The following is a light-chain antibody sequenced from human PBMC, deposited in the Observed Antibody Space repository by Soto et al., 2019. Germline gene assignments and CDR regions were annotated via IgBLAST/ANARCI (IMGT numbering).Light chain of an antibody. Sequence: EIVLTQSPGTLSFSPGERATLSCRASQSVSSSYLAWYQQKPGQAPRLLIFAASSRASGIPDRFSGSGSGTDFTLTISRLEPEDFAVYYCQQYDSSRLTFGGGTKVDIK. CDR3: QQYDSSRLT. V-gene: IGKV3-20*01. CDR1: QSVSSSY. J-gene: IGKJ4*01. CDR2: AAS.